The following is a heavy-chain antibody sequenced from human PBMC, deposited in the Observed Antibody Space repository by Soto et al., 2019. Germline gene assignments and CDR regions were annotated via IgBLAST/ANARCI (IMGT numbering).Heavy chain of an antibody. V-gene: IGHV4-61*01. D-gene: IGHD2-8*02. J-gene: IGHJ4*01. CDR3: ERGYPAGVPTGRLDY. CDR1: GGSVSSGSYY. Sequence: PSETLSLTCTVSGGSVSSGSYYWSWIRQPPGKGLEWIGYIYYTGSTNYNPSLKSRVTISIDTSKNQFSLKLTSVTAADTAVFFCERGYPAGVPTGRLDYWGHGTLVTVS. CDR2: IYYTGST.